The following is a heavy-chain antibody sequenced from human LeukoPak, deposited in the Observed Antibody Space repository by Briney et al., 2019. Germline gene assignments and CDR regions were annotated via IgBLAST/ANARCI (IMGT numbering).Heavy chain of an antibody. CDR3: ARVDQLAREYVFDY. V-gene: IGHV4-4*02. Sequence: SETLSLTCAVSGGSISSSNWWSWVRQPPGKGLEWIGEIYHSGSTNYNPSLKSRVTISVDKSKNQFSLKLSSVTAADTAVYYCARVDQLAREYVFDYWGQGTLVTVSS. D-gene: IGHD3-16*01. CDR2: IYHSGST. J-gene: IGHJ4*02. CDR1: GGSISSSNW.